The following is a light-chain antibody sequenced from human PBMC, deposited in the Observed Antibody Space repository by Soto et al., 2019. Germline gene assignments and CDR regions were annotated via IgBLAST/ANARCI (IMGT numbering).Light chain of an antibody. V-gene: IGKV1-33*01. CDR1: QNINNY. CDR2: DAS. CDR3: QQYNSYQWT. J-gene: IGKJ1*01. Sequence: DIQMTQSPSSLSASVGDRVTITCQASQNINNYLNWYQQKPGRAPKLLIYDASNLEAGVPSRFSGSGSGTEFTLTISSLQPDDFATYYCQQYNSYQWTFGQGTKVDIK.